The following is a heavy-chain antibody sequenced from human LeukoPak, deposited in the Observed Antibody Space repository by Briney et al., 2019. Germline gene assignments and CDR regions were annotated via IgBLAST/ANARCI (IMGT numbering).Heavy chain of an antibody. D-gene: IGHD3-22*01. CDR3: AKSHDSSGSDY. CDR1: GFTFSSYA. Sequence: PGGSLRLSCAASGFTFSSYAMSWVRQAPGKGLEWVSVISGSGGSTYYADSVKGRSTIFRDNSKNTLYMQMNSLRAEDTAVYYCAKSHDSSGSDYWGQGTLVTVSS. V-gene: IGHV3-23*01. CDR2: ISGSGGST. J-gene: IGHJ4*02.